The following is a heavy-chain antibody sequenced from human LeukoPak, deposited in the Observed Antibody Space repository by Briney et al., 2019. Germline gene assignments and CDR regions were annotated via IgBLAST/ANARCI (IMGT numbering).Heavy chain of an antibody. Sequence: GGSLRLSCAASGLTFSSYSMNWVRQAPGKGLEWVSSISSSSSYIYYADSVKGRFTISRDNAKNSLYLQMNSLRAEDTAVYYCARGGLMTTVGYWGQGTLVTVSS. CDR2: ISSSSSYI. D-gene: IGHD4-23*01. CDR1: GLTFSSYS. V-gene: IGHV3-21*01. J-gene: IGHJ4*02. CDR3: ARGGLMTTVGY.